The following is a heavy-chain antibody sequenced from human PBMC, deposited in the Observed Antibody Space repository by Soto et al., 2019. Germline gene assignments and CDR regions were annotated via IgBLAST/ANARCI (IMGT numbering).Heavy chain of an antibody. D-gene: IGHD5-12*01. CDR3: AKDRPDGGGGWLQVFDY. J-gene: IGHJ4*02. V-gene: IGHV3-23*01. CDR2: ISGSVGST. CDR1: GFTFSTYA. Sequence: GGSLRLSCAASGFTFSTYAMSWVRQAPGKGLEWVSAISGSVGSTYYAYSMKGRFTISRDNSKNTLYLQMNSLRAEDTAVYYCAKDRPDGGGGWLQVFDYWGQGTRVTVSS.